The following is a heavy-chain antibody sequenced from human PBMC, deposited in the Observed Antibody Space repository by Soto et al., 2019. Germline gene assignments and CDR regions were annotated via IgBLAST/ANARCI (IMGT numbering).Heavy chain of an antibody. Sequence: SGPTLVNPTQTLTLTCTFSGFSLSTSGMRVSWIRQPPGKALEWLARIDWDDDKFYSTSLKTRLTISKDTSKNQVVLTMTNMDPVDTATYYCARDPVAGGYYYYGMDVWGHGTTVTVSS. D-gene: IGHD6-19*01. CDR1: GFSLSTSGMR. V-gene: IGHV2-70*04. CDR3: ARDPVAGGYYYYGMDV. CDR2: IDWDDDK. J-gene: IGHJ6*02.